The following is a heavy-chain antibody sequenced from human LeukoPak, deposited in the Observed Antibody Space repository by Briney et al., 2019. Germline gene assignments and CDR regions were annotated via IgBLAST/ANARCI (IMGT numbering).Heavy chain of an antibody. CDR2: IFPGDSDT. CDR1: GYSFTNYW. J-gene: IGHJ4*02. D-gene: IGHD3-10*01. Sequence: GESPKISCKGSGYSFTNYWIGWVRQMPGKGLEWMGIIFPGDSDTKYSPSLQGQVTISADKSINTAYLQWSSLKASDTAIYYCAALTRIRGIIAYYFDSWAQGTQVTVSS. CDR3: AALTRIRGIIAYYFDS. V-gene: IGHV5-51*01.